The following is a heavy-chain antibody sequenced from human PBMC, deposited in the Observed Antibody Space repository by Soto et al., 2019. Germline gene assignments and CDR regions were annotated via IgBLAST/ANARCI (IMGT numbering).Heavy chain of an antibody. CDR1: GFTFSTYD. CDR2: ISGSGGKT. Sequence: VQLLESGGGLVQPGGSLRLSCAASGFTFSTYDMSWVRQAPGKGPEWVSGISGSGGKTDYADSVKGRFTISRDNSKNTLYLQMNSLRAEDTAVYYCAKRNLYGSGTHDYWGQGSLVTVSP. J-gene: IGHJ4*02. D-gene: IGHD3-10*01. V-gene: IGHV3-23*01. CDR3: AKRNLYGSGTHDY.